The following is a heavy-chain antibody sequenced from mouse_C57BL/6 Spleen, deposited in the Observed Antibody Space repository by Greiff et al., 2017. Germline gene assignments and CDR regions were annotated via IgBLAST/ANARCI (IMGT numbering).Heavy chain of an antibody. CDR1: GYTFTDYN. CDR3: ARGGGLRLHFDY. J-gene: IGHJ2*01. Sequence: VQLKESGPELVKPGASVKMSCKASGYTFTDYNMHWVKQSHGKSLEWIGYINPNNGGTSYNQKFKGKATLTVNKSSSTAYMELRSLTSEDSAVYYGARGGGLRLHFDYWGQGTTLTVSS. D-gene: IGHD2-4*01. CDR2: INPNNGGT. V-gene: IGHV1-22*01.